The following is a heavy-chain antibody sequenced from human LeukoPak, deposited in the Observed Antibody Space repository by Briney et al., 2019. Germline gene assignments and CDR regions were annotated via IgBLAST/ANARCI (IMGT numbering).Heavy chain of an antibody. CDR2: IYSGGGI. V-gene: IGHV3-66*02. J-gene: IGHJ4*02. CDR3: ARHSKWLAILDY. CDR1: GFTVSDNY. Sequence: GGSLRLSCAASGFTVSDNYMNWVRQAPGKGLEWVSVIYSGGGIYYADSVKGRFTISRDNSKNTVYLQMNSLRPEDTAVYYCARHSKWLAILDYWGQGTLVTVSS. D-gene: IGHD6-19*01.